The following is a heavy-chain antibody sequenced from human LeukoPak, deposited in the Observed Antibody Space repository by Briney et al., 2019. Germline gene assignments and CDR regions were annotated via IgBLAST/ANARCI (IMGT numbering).Heavy chain of an antibody. Sequence: GSLRLSCAASGFTFSSYGMNWVRQAPGKGLEWVSSISSSSNYIYYADSVKGRFTISRDNAKNSLYLQMNSLRAEDTALYYCATNGGGDSGYGNFDYWGQGTLVTVSS. CDR1: GFTFSSYG. CDR3: ATNGGGDSGYGNFDY. J-gene: IGHJ4*02. V-gene: IGHV3-21*04. D-gene: IGHD5-12*01. CDR2: ISSSSNYI.